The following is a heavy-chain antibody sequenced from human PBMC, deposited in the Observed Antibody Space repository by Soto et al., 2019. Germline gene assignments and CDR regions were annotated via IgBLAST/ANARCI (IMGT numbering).Heavy chain of an antibody. CDR1: GYTFTSYY. CDR2: INPSGGST. CDR3: AREGLVLVPTTVNSDYYYYAMDV. V-gene: IGHV1-46*01. D-gene: IGHD2-2*01. Sequence: GASVKVSCKASGYTFTSYYMHWVRQAPGQGLEWMGIINPSGGSTSYAQKFQGRVTMTRDTSTSTAYMELSSLRSEDTAVYYCAREGLVLVPTTVNSDYYYYAMDVWG. J-gene: IGHJ6*02.